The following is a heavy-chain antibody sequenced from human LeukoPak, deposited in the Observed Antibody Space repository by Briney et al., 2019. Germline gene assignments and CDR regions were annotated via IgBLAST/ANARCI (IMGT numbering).Heavy chain of an antibody. CDR3: ARSHPGIAAAGIDY. CDR2: INHSGST. D-gene: IGHD6-13*01. J-gene: IGHJ4*02. V-gene: IGHV4-34*01. CDR1: GGSFSGYY. Sequence: KPSETLSLTCAVYGGSFSGYYWSWIRQPPGKGLEWIGEINHSGSTNYNPSLKSRVTISVDTSKNQFSLKLSSVTAADTAVYYCARSHPGIAAAGIDYWGQGTLVTVSS.